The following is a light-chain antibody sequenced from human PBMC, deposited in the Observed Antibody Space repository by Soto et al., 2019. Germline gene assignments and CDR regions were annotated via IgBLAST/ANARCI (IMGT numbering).Light chain of an antibody. CDR1: SSDVGDYNY. V-gene: IGLV2-14*01. Sequence: QSALTQPASVSGSPGQSITISCTGTSSDVGDYNYVSWYQQHPGKAPKLIIHGVSNRPSGVSNRFSGSKSGNTASLTISGLQAEDEADSYCSSYGGSSILVVFGGGTKLTVL. CDR2: GVS. J-gene: IGLJ3*02. CDR3: SSYGGSSILVV.